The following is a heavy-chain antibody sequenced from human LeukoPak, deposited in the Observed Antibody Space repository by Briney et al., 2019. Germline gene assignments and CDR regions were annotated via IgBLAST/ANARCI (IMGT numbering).Heavy chain of an antibody. J-gene: IGHJ4*02. D-gene: IGHD3-3*01. CDR1: GFTSSRYP. CDR3: AKAQYDFWSGLDY. V-gene: IGHV3-64D*09. CDR2: NSGNGSST. Sequence: GGSLRLSCSASGFTSSRYPMHWVRQAPGKGLEYVSANSGNGSSTYYADSVKGRFTISRDNSTNTLYLQMSSLRTEDTAIYYCAKAQYDFWSGLDYWGQGTLVTVSS.